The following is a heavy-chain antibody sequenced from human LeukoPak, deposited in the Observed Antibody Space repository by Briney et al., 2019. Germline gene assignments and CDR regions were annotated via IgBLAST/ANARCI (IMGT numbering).Heavy chain of an antibody. CDR1: GGSFSGYY. D-gene: IGHD3-16*01. CDR3: ARGGGVVPTS. CDR2: INHSGST. V-gene: IGHV4-34*01. J-gene: IGHJ5*02. Sequence: SETLSLTCAVYGGSFSGYYWSWIRQPPGKGLQWIGEINHSGSTNYNPSLKSRVTISVDTSKNQFSLKLSSVTAADTAIYYCARGGGVVPTSWGQGTLVTVSS.